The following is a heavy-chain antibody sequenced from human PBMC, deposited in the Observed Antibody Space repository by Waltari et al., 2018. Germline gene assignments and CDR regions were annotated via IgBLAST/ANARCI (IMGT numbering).Heavy chain of an antibody. CDR3: AREVAASNDY. D-gene: IGHD6-19*01. CDR2: ISSSSYI. CDR1: EFTFRSSR. J-gene: IGHJ4*02. Sequence: EVQLVESGGGLVKPGGSLRLSCAASEFTFRSSRLNWVRQAPGKGLEWVSSISSSSYIYYADSVKGRFTISRDNAKNSLYLQMNSLRAEDTAVYYCAREVAASNDYWGQGTLVTVSS. V-gene: IGHV3-21*01.